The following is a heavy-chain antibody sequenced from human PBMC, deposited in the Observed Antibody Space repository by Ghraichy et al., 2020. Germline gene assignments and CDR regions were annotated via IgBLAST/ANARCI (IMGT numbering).Heavy chain of an antibody. V-gene: IGHV3-21*01. CDR3: AKAAHSGDSGYWYFDL. J-gene: IGHJ2*01. CDR2: ITSRSNDI. Sequence: GGSLRLSCSASGFTFSSDALNWVRQVPGKGLEWVSSITSRSNDIFYADSVKGRFTVSRDNAKNALYLQMNNLRVEDAAVYYCAKAAHSGDSGYWYFDLWGRGTLVTVSS. CDR1: GFTFSSDA. D-gene: IGHD4-17*01.